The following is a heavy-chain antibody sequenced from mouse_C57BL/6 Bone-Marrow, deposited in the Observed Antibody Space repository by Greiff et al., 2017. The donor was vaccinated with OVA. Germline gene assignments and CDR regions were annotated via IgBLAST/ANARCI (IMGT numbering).Heavy chain of an antibody. J-gene: IGHJ4*01. CDR2: IRNKANGYTT. CDR1: GFTFTDYY. V-gene: IGHV7-4*01. CDR3: VKALTDYAMDY. Sequence: EVQLVESGGGLVQPGASLRLSCAASGFTFTDYYMSWVRQPPGKAPEWLALIRNKANGYTTESTASVKGRFTISRYNSQKILYRQMNTRRAEDSATYYSVKALTDYAMDYWGQGTSVTVSS.